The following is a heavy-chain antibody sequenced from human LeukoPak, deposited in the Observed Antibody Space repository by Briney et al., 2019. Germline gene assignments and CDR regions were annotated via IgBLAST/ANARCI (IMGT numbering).Heavy chain of an antibody. CDR2: ISGSGGST. CDR3: ARGAVVAATREFDY. V-gene: IGHV3-23*01. CDR1: GFTFSRYT. Sequence: PGGSLRLSCAASGFTFSRYTMSWVRQAPGKGLEWVSAISGSGGSTYYADSVKGRFTISRDNSKNTLYLQMNSLRAEDTAVYYCARGAVVAATREFDYWGQGTLVTVSS. D-gene: IGHD2-15*01. J-gene: IGHJ4*02.